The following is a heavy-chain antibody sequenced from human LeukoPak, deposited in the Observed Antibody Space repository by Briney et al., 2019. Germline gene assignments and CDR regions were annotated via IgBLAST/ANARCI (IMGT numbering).Heavy chain of an antibody. Sequence: GGSLRLSCAASGFTFSNYEMNWVRQAPGKGLEWVSYITSSGSIMYYPDSVKGRFTISRDNAKNSLYLQMNSLRAEDTAVCYCAREGDYGDSDYWGQGTLVTVSS. V-gene: IGHV3-48*03. J-gene: IGHJ4*02. CDR2: ITSSGSIM. CDR1: GFTFSNYE. CDR3: AREGDYGDSDY. D-gene: IGHD4-17*01.